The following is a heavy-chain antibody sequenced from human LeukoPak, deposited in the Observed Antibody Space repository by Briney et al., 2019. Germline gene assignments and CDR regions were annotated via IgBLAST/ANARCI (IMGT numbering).Heavy chain of an antibody. CDR2: ISENEGST. Sequence: GGSLGLSCAASGFTFNYYAMSWVRQAPGKGLEWVSGISENEGSTYYTDSVKGRFTISRDNTKNTVYLQMNNLRPDDTAVYFCARHDSFIPYWGQGTLVTVSS. V-gene: IGHV3-23*01. CDR1: GFTFNYYA. J-gene: IGHJ4*02. D-gene: IGHD5-18*01. CDR3: ARHDSFIPY.